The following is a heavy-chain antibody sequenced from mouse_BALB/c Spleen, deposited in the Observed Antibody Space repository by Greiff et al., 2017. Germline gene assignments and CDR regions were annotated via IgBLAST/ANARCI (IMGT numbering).Heavy chain of an antibody. CDR3: ALVLSLLSPYAMDY. J-gene: IGHJ4*01. V-gene: IGHV14-3*02. CDR2: IDPANGNT. D-gene: IGHD2-10*01. CDR1: GFNIKDTY. Sequence: EVKLVESGAELVKPGASVKLSCTASGFNIKDTYMHWVKQRPEQGLEWIGRIDPANGNTKYDPKFQGKATITADTSSNTAYLQLSSLTSEDTAVYYCALVLSLLSPYAMDYWGQGTSVTVSS.